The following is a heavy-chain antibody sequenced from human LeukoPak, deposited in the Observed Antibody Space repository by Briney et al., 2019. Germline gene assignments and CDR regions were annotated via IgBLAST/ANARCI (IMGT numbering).Heavy chain of an antibody. J-gene: IGHJ3*02. D-gene: IGHD1-26*01. Sequence: GGSLRLSCAGSGFTVSSNYMSWVRQAPGKGLEWVSIIYSGGSTFYADSVKGRFTISRDNSKNTLYLQMNSLRAEDTAVYYCARGGSYLSAFDIWGQGTMVTVSS. CDR1: GFTVSSNY. CDR3: ARGGSYLSAFDI. V-gene: IGHV3-53*01. CDR2: IYSGGST.